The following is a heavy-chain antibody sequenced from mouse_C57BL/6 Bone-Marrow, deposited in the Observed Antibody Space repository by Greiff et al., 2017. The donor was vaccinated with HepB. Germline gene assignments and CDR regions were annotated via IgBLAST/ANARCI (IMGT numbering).Heavy chain of an antibody. J-gene: IGHJ2*01. CDR3: ARKNWDPSFDY. V-gene: IGHV1-19*01. CDR2: INPYNGGT. CDR1: GYTFTDYY. Sequence: VQLQQSGPVLVKPGASVKMSCKASGYTFTDYYMNWVKQSHGKSLEWIGVINPYNGGTSYNQKFKGKATLTVDKSSSTAYMELNSLTSEDSAVYYCARKNWDPSFDYWGQGTTLTVSS. D-gene: IGHD4-1*01.